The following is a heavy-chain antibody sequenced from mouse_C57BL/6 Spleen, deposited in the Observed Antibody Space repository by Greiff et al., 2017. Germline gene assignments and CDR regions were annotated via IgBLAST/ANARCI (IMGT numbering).Heavy chain of an antibody. J-gene: IGHJ3*01. V-gene: IGHV1-39*01. D-gene: IGHD1-1*01. CDR3: ARAHYGRAWFAY. CDR2: IYPNYGTT. CDR1: GYSFTDYN. Sequence: VQLKESGPELVKPGASVKISCKASGYSFTDYNMNWVKQSNGKSLEWIGVIYPNYGTTSYNQKFKGKATLTVDQSSSTAYMQLNSLTSEDSAFYYCARAHYGRAWFAYWGQGTLVTVSA.